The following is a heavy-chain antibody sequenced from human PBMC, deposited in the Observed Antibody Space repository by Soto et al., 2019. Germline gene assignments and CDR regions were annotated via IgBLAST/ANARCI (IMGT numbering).Heavy chain of an antibody. CDR3: ARGRRQLVRRWFDP. J-gene: IGHJ5*02. V-gene: IGHV4-34*01. CDR2: INHSGST. CDR1: GGSFRGSY. D-gene: IGHD6-13*01. Sequence: SETLSLTCAVYGGSFRGSYWSWIRQPPGKGLEWIGEINHSGSTNYNPSLKSRVTISVDTSKNQFSLKLSSVTAADTAVYYCARGRRQLVRRWFDPWGQGTLVTVSS.